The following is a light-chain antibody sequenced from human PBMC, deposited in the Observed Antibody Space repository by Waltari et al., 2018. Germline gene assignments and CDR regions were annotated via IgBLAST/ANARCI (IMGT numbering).Light chain of an antibody. CDR3: QEYRTYRT. V-gene: IGKV1-5*03. CDR2: KTS. J-gene: IGKJ1*01. CDR1: QNIDRW. Sequence: DIQLTQSPSSLSASVGVRVNLTCRASQNIDRWLAWYQQKPGKAPKLLIYKTSSLESGVASRFSGSGYGTEFTLTISSLQPDDFATYYCQEYRTYRTFGQGTKVEIK.